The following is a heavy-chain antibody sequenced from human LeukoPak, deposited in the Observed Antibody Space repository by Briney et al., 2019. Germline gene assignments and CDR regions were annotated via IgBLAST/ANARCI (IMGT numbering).Heavy chain of an antibody. Sequence: PGGSLRLSCAASGFTFSNAWMSWGRQAPGKGLEWVGRIKSKTDGGTTDYAAPGKGRFTSSRDDSKNTLYLQMNSLKTEDTAVYYCTTQYLTRLVIYEYWGHGTLVTVSS. V-gene: IGHV3-15*01. CDR1: GFTFSNAW. CDR3: TTQYLTRLVIYEY. CDR2: IKSKTDGGTT. D-gene: IGHD3-9*01. J-gene: IGHJ4*01.